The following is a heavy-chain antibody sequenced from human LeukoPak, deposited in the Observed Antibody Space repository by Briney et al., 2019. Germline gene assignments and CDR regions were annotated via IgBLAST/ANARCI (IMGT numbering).Heavy chain of an antibody. CDR2: IKSKTDGGTT. CDR3: KQKTAYEILTGDNYGMDV. J-gene: IGHJ6*02. Sequence: AGSLRLSCAGSGLTFRNPWMSWVLQATGKGLDWVGRIKSKTDGGTTDYAAPVKGRFAISRDDSKSTLYLQMNSLRTEDTAVFFFKQKTAYEILTGDNYGMDVWGQGTTVIVSS. V-gene: IGHV3-15*01. CDR1: GLTFRNPW. D-gene: IGHD3-9*01.